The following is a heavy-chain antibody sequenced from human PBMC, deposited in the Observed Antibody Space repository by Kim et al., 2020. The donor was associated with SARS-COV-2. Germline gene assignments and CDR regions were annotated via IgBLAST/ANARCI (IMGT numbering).Heavy chain of an antibody. J-gene: IGHJ4*02. D-gene: IGHD1-7*01. CDR1: GYSFTSYA. V-gene: IGHV1-3*01. CDR3: ARTGTTLREFDS. Sequence: ASVKVSCKASGYSFTSYAMQWVRQAPGQRLEWMGWINAVNGNTKYSRKFQGRATITRDTPASTAYMDLSSLRSEDTAVYYCARTGTTLREFDSWGQGTLVTVSS. CDR2: INAVNGNT.